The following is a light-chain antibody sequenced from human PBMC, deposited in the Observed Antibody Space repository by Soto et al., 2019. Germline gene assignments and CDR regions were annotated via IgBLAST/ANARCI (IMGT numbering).Light chain of an antibody. CDR1: SSDVGSYNL. Sequence: QSVLTQPASVSGSPGQSITISCTGTSSDVGSYNLVSWYQQHPGKAPKVMIYEGSKRPSGVAHRFSDSKSGNTASLTISGLQAEYEADYYCCSYGGSSSYVFGTGTKLTVL. J-gene: IGLJ1*01. V-gene: IGLV2-23*01. CDR3: CSYGGSSSYV. CDR2: EGS.